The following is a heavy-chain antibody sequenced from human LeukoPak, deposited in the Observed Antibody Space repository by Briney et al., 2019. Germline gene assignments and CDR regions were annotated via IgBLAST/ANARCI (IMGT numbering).Heavy chain of an antibody. V-gene: IGHV3-7*01. CDR1: GFNFRIYW. D-gene: IGHD5-18*01. Sequence: GGSLRLSCAASGFNFRIYWMSWVRQAPGKGLEWVANIKQDGNEKYYMDSVKGRFTISRDNSKNTLYLQMNSLRAGDTAVYYCARSSDGYIFFDYWGQGTLVTVSS. CDR3: ARSSDGYIFFDY. J-gene: IGHJ4*02. CDR2: IKQDGNEK.